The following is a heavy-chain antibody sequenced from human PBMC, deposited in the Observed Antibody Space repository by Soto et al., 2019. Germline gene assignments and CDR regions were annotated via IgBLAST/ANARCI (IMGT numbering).Heavy chain of an antibody. J-gene: IGHJ6*02. Sequence: QVQLVESGGGLVKPGGSLRLSCAASGFTFSDYYMSWIRQAPGKGLEWVSYISSSGSTIYYADSVKGRFTISRDNAKNPLYLQMNSLRAEDTAVYYCARDSGHVAVAREYGMDVWGQGTTVTLSS. CDR2: ISSSGSTI. CDR1: GFTFSDYY. D-gene: IGHD6-19*01. V-gene: IGHV3-11*01. CDR3: ARDSGHVAVAREYGMDV.